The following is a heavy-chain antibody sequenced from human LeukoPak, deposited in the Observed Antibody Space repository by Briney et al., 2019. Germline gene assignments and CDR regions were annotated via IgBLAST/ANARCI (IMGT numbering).Heavy chain of an antibody. CDR1: GFTVSNNY. Sequence: GGSLRLSCAASGFTVSNNYMTWVRQAPGKGREWVSVIYSDGSTFYAESVKGRFSISRDSSKNTLYLQLNSLRAEDTALYYCVRDRYYYDSSGYYDAFDTWGQGTMVTVSS. V-gene: IGHV3-53*01. CDR3: VRDRYYYDSSGYYDAFDT. CDR2: IYSDGST. D-gene: IGHD3-22*01. J-gene: IGHJ3*02.